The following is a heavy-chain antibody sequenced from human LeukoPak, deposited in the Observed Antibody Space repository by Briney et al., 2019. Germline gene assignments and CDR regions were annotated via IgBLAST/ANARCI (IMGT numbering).Heavy chain of an antibody. CDR3: ARGYTTGWYYLDS. CDR1: GASTSSHY. V-gene: IGHV4-4*07. J-gene: IGHJ5*01. D-gene: IGHD6-19*01. Sequence: SETLSLACLVSGASTSSHYWNWVRQSTGEGLEWIGRIYSSGSTKYNPSLKTRVTISLDKSKNQFSLKLTSVTAADTARYYCARGYTTGWYYLDSWGQGTLVTVSS. CDR2: IYSSGST.